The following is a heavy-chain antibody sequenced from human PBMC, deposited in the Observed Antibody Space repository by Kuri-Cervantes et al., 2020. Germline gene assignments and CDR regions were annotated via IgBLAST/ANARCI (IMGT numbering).Heavy chain of an antibody. CDR3: ARDPSSGWTYYFDY. J-gene: IGHJ4*02. CDR1: GGSFSGYY. Sequence: SETLSLTCAVYGGSFSGYYWSWIRQPPGKGLEWIGEINHSGSTNYNPSLKSRVTISVDTSKNQFSLQLNSVTPEDTAVYYCARDPSSGWTYYFDYWGQGTLVTVSS. D-gene: IGHD6-19*01. CDR2: INHSGST. V-gene: IGHV4-34*01.